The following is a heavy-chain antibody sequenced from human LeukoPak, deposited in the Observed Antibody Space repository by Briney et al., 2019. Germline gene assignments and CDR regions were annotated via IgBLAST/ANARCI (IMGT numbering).Heavy chain of an antibody. V-gene: IGHV3-23*01. D-gene: IGHD3-10*01. CDR3: ATFYYGSGRDPYYYYMDV. CDR1: GFTFRRYG. CDR2: ISGSGGNT. Sequence: GGSLRLSCAASGFTFRRYGMSWVRQAPGKGLEWVSAISGSGGNTFYGDSVKGRFTISRDNSENTLYLQMNSLRAEDTAVYYCATFYYGSGRDPYYYYMDVWGKGTTVTVSS. J-gene: IGHJ6*03.